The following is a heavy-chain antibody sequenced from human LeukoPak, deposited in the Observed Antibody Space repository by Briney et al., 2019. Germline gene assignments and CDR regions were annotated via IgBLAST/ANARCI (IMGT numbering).Heavy chain of an antibody. CDR3: AREGSGVAGHFDY. CDR2: ISSSSSYI. Sequence: GGSLRLSCAASGFTFSSYRMNWVRRAPGKGLEWVSSISSSSSYIYYADSVKGRFTTSRDNAKNSLYLQMNSLRAEDTAVYYCAREGSGVAGHFDYWGQGSLVTVSS. J-gene: IGHJ4*02. CDR1: GFTFSSYR. D-gene: IGHD6-19*01. V-gene: IGHV3-21*01.